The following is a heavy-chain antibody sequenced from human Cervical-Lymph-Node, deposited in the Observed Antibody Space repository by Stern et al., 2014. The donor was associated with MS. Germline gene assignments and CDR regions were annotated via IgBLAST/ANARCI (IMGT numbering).Heavy chain of an antibody. Sequence: VQLVESGGGVVQPGRSLRLSCEASGFIFNYYAMYWVRQAPGKGLQWVAVISNDGSSRDYADSVKGRFTISRDNSKNTLFLQMNSLRVEDTGVYYCASRYDYGDYIYWGQGTLVTVSS. CDR2: ISNDGSSR. V-gene: IGHV3-30*04. D-gene: IGHD4-17*01. CDR1: GFIFNYYA. J-gene: IGHJ4*02. CDR3: ASRYDYGDYIY.